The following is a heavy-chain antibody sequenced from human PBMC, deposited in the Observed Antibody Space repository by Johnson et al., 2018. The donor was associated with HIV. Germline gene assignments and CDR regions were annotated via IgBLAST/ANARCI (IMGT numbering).Heavy chain of an antibody. Sequence: VQLVESGGGLVQPGGSLRLSCAVSGFTVSSNYMTWVRRAPGKGLEWVSVISSDGNTYYADSVKGRFSLSRDNSKNTLYLQMNSLRVEATAVYYCARQRGCDIWGQGTLVTVSS. CDR2: ISSDGNT. CDR1: GFTVSSNY. J-gene: IGHJ3*02. V-gene: IGHV3-66*04. CDR3: ARQRGCDI.